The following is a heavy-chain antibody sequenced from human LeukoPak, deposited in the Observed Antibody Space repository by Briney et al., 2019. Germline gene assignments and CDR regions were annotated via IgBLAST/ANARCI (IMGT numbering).Heavy chain of an antibody. V-gene: IGHV4-61*02. CDR2: IYTSGST. J-gene: IGHJ6*03. D-gene: IGHD3-16*01. CDR1: GGSISSGSYY. Sequence: PSQTLSLTCTVSGGSISSGSYYWSWIRQPAGKGLEWIGRIYTSGSTNYNPSLKSRVTISVDTSKNQSSLKLSSVTAADTAVYYCVRDGGPYYYYYMDVWGKGTTVTVSS. CDR3: VRDGGPYYYYYMDV.